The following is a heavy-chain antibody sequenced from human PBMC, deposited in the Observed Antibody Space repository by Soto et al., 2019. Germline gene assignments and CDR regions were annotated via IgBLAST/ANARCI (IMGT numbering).Heavy chain of an antibody. J-gene: IGHJ4*02. Sequence: GSGPTLVNPTETLTLTCTVSGFSLSNARMGVSWIRQPPGKALEWLAHIFSNDEKSYSTSLKSRLTISKDTSKSQVVLTMTNMDPVDTATYYCARITRYCTNGVCYIMGYYFDYWGQGTLVTVSS. D-gene: IGHD2-8*01. CDR3: ARITRYCTNGVCYIMGYYFDY. V-gene: IGHV2-26*01. CDR1: GFSLSNARMG. CDR2: IFSNDEK.